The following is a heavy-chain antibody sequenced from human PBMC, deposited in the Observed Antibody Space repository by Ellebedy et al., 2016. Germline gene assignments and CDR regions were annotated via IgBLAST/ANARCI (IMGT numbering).Heavy chain of an antibody. D-gene: IGHD3-3*01. J-gene: IGHJ6*03. CDR1: GFTFSSYA. Sequence: GGSLRLSXAASGFTFSSYAMSWVRQAPGKGLEWVSAISGSGGSTYYADSVKGRFTISRDNSKNTLYLQMNSLRAEDTAVYYCAKDGLYYDFWSGYSFNMDVWGKGTTVTVSS. CDR2: ISGSGGST. V-gene: IGHV3-23*01. CDR3: AKDGLYYDFWSGYSFNMDV.